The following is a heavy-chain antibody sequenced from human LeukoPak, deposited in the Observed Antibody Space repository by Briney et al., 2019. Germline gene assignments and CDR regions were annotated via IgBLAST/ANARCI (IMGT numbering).Heavy chain of an antibody. Sequence: KPSQTLSLTCTDSGGSISSGSYYWSWIRQPAGKGLEWIGRIYTSGSTNYNPSLKSRVTISVDTSKNQFSLKLSSVTAADTAVYYCARGTYYYGSGSLDYWGQGTLVTVSS. V-gene: IGHV4-61*02. D-gene: IGHD3-10*01. CDR2: IYTSGST. J-gene: IGHJ4*02. CDR3: ARGTYYYGSGSLDY. CDR1: GGSISSGSYY.